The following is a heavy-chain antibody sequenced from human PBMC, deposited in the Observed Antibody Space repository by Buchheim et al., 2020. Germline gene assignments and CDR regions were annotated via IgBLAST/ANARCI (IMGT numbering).Heavy chain of an antibody. Sequence: QVQLVQSGAEVKKPGSSVKVSCKASGGTFSSYAISWVRQAPGQGLEWMGRIIPILGIANYAQKFQGRVTITADKSTSTAYMELSSLRSEDTAVYYCARCRISWGFGELTDRYYYYGMDVWGQGTT. V-gene: IGHV1-69*04. CDR2: IIPILGIA. CDR3: ARCRISWGFGELTDRYYYYGMDV. CDR1: GGTFSSYA. J-gene: IGHJ6*02. D-gene: IGHD3-10*01.